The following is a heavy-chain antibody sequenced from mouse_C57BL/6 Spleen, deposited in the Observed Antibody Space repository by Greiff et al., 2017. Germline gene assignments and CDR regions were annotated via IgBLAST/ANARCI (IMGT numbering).Heavy chain of an antibody. Sequence: DVQLVESGGGLVQPGGSMKLSCAASGFTFSDAWMDWVRQSPEKGLEWVAEIRNKANNHATYYAESVKGRFTISRDDSKSSVYLRMNSLRAEDTGIYYCTRRGTPAWFAYWGQGTLVTVSA. CDR3: TRRGTPAWFAY. J-gene: IGHJ3*01. CDR2: IRNKANNHAT. D-gene: IGHD3-3*01. V-gene: IGHV6-6*01. CDR1: GFTFSDAW.